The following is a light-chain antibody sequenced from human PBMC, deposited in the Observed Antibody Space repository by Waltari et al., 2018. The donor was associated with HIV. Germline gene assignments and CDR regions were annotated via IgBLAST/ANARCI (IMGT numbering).Light chain of an antibody. Sequence: QSALTQPASVSGSPGQSITISCTGTSSDVGDLNFLSWYQQHPGKAPKLMIFDVSHRASWIPYRVSGLKSDNTASLTISGLQTEDEADYYGTSYASSTSWVFGGGTKVTVL. CDR1: SSDVGDLNF. CDR2: DVS. CDR3: TSYASSTSWV. V-gene: IGLV2-14*03. J-gene: IGLJ3*02.